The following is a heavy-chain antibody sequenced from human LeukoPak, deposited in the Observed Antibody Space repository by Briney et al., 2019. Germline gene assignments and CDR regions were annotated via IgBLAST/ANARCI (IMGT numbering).Heavy chain of an antibody. CDR3: ARDASIAAAGAPFDY. V-gene: IGHV1-69*05. CDR2: IIPIFGTA. CDR1: GGTFSSYA. D-gene: IGHD6-13*01. J-gene: IGHJ4*02. Sequence: ASVKVSCKASGGTFSSYAISWVRQAPGQGLEWMGRIIPIFGTANYAQKFQGRVTITTDESTSTAYKELSSLRSEDTAVYYCARDASIAAAGAPFDYWGQGTLVTVSS.